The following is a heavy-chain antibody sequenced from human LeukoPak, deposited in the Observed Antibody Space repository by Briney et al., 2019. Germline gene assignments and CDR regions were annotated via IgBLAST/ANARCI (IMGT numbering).Heavy chain of an antibody. CDR2: INHSGST. Sequence: SEPLSLTCAVYGGSFSGYYWSWIRQPTGKGLEWIGEINHSGSTNYNPSLKSRVTISVDTSKTQFSVKLSSVTAADTAVYYCARLRRAYYYDSSGSYPDYWGQGTLVTVSS. D-gene: IGHD3-22*01. CDR1: GGSFSGYY. V-gene: IGHV4-34*01. CDR3: ARLRRAYYYDSSGSYPDY. J-gene: IGHJ4*02.